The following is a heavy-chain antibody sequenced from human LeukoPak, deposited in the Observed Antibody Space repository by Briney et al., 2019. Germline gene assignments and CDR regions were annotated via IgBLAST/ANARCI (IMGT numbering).Heavy chain of an antibody. CDR3: ARDMVYYDFWSGYRHDAFDI. CDR1: GGSISSGDYY. CDR2: IYYSGST. D-gene: IGHD3-3*01. Sequence: SETLFLTCTVSGGSISSGDYYWSWIRQPPGKGLEWIGYIYYSGSTYYNPSLKSRVTISVDTSKNQFSLKLSSVTAADTAVYYCARDMVYYDFWSGYRHDAFDIWGQGTMVTVSS. J-gene: IGHJ3*02. V-gene: IGHV4-30-4*08.